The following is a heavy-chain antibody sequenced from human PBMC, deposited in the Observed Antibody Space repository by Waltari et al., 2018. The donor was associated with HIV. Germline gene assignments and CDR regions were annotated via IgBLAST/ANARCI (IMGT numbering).Heavy chain of an antibody. CDR2: ISWNSGSI. V-gene: IGHV3-9*01. CDR1: GFTFDDYA. D-gene: IGHD1-26*01. J-gene: IGHJ4*02. Sequence: EVQLVESGGGLVQPGRSLRLSCAASGFTFDDYAMHWVRQAPGKGLEWVSGISWNSGSIGYADSVKGRFTISRDNAKNSLYLQMNRLRAEDTALYYCAKGIQDSGSYLSYWGQGTLVTVSS. CDR3: AKGIQDSGSYLSY.